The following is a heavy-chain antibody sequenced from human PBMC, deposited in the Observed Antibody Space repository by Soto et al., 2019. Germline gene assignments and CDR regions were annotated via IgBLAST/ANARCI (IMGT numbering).Heavy chain of an antibody. CDR1: GFTFSSYA. Sequence: PGGSLRLSCAASGFTFSSYAMHWVRQAPGKGLEWVAVISYDGSNKYYADSVKGRFTISRDNSKNTLYLQMNSLRAEDTAVYYCARGGVVGATDVYDYGVDVWGQGTTVTVS. V-gene: IGHV3-30-3*01. J-gene: IGHJ6*02. CDR3: ARGGVVGATDVYDYGVDV. D-gene: IGHD2-15*01. CDR2: ISYDGSNK.